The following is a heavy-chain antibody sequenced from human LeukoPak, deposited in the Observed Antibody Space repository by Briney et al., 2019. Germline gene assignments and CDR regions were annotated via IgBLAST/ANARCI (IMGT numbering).Heavy chain of an antibody. D-gene: IGHD3-3*01. Sequence: GGSLRLSCAASGFTFSSYSMNWVRQAPGKGLEWVSYISSSSSAIYYADSVKGRFTISRDNSKNTLYLQMNSLRAEDTAVYYCAKIKTDFWSGYYPGYYFDYWGQGTLVTVSS. CDR2: ISSSSSAI. J-gene: IGHJ4*02. V-gene: IGHV3-48*01. CDR3: AKIKTDFWSGYYPGYYFDY. CDR1: GFTFSSYS.